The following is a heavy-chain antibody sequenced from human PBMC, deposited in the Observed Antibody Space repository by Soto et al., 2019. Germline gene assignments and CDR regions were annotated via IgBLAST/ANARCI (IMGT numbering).Heavy chain of an antibody. CDR1: GYSFTSYW. D-gene: IGHD6-13*01. J-gene: IGHJ4*02. V-gene: IGHV5-51*01. Sequence: PGESLKISCKGSGYSFTSYWIGWVRQMPGKGLEWMGIIYPGDSDTRYSPSFQGQVTISRDNSKNTLYLQMNSLRAEDTAVYYCARDYSSSWLDYWGQGTLVTVSS. CDR3: ARDYSSSWLDY. CDR2: IYPGDSDT.